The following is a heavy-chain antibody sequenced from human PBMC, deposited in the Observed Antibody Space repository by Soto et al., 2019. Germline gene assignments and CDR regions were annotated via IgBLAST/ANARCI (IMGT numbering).Heavy chain of an antibody. D-gene: IGHD4-17*01. J-gene: IGHJ4*02. Sequence: QVQLVQSGAEVKKPGASVKLSCKTSGYTFTSYAMHWVRQAPGQRLEWMGWINAGYGNTEYSQKFQGRVTITRDTSASTGYMELSSLRSEDTAVYYCASSSTATTVYGYWGQGPLVIVSS. CDR3: ASSSTATTVYGY. V-gene: IGHV1-3*01. CDR2: INAGYGNT. CDR1: GYTFTSYA.